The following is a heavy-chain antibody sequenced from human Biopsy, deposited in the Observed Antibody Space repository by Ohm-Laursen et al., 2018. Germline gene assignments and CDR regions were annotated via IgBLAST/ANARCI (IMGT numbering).Heavy chain of an antibody. CDR2: IYYSGST. CDR3: ARATNSTGWPYYYFYGMDV. Sequence: ETLSLTCPVSGGSISSDYWSWIRQTPGKGLEWIGYIYYSGSTNYNPSLKSRVTISVDTSKNQFSLRLNSVTAADTAVYYCARATNSTGWPYYYFYGMDVWGQGTTVTVSS. J-gene: IGHJ6*02. CDR1: GGSISSDY. D-gene: IGHD2/OR15-2a*01. V-gene: IGHV4-59*01.